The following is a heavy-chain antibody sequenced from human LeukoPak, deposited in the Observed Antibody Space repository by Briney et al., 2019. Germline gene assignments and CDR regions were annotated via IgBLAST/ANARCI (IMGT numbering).Heavy chain of an antibody. V-gene: IGHV1-8*02. CDR2: MNPNSGNT. CDR1: GYTFTSHG. CDR3: ARGNSSGWYAKNYYYGMDV. D-gene: IGHD6-19*01. J-gene: IGHJ6*02. Sequence: ASVKVSCKASGYTFTSHGISWVRQATGQGLEWMGWMNPNSGNTGYAQKFQGRVTMTRNTSTSTAYMELSSLRSEDTAVYYCARGNSSGWYAKNYYYGMDVWGQGTTVTVSS.